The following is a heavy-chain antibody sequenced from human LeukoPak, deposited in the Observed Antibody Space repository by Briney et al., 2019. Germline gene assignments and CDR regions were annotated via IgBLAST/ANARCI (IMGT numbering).Heavy chain of an antibody. J-gene: IGHJ4*02. CDR1: GFTFDDYA. CDR2: ISWNSGSI. D-gene: IGHD3-22*01. V-gene: IGHV3-9*01. Sequence: PGGSLRLSCAASGFTFDDYAMHWVRQAPGKGLEWVSGISWNSGSIGYADSVKGRFTISRDNAKNSLYLQMNSLRAEDTALYYCAKAYYYDSSGYPLDYWGQGTLVTVSS. CDR3: AKAYYYDSSGYPLDY.